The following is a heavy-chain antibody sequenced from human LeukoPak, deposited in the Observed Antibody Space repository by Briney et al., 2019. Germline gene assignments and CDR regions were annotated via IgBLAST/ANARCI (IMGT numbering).Heavy chain of an antibody. Sequence: GGSLRLSCAASGFTVSSNYMSWVRPAPGKGLEWVSVIYSGGSTYYADSVKGRFTISRDNSKNTLYLQMNSLRAEDTAVYYCARGRRGYYDSSGYYCDYWGQGTLVTVSS. CDR3: ARGRRGYYDSSGYYCDY. CDR2: IYSGGST. V-gene: IGHV3-53*01. J-gene: IGHJ4*02. D-gene: IGHD3-22*01. CDR1: GFTVSSNY.